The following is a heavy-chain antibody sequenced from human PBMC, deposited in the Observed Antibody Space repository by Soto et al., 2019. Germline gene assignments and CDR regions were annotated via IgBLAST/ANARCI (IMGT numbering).Heavy chain of an antibody. J-gene: IGHJ4*02. CDR3: ASKYYDSSGYPHPEYYFDY. CDR1: GGTFSSYA. Sequence: SVKVSCKASGGTFSSYAISWVRQAPGQGLEWMGGIIPIFGTANYAQKFQGRVTITADESTSTAYMELSSLRSEDTAVYYCASKYYDSSGYPHPEYYFDYWGQGTLVTVSS. CDR2: IIPIFGTA. V-gene: IGHV1-69*13. D-gene: IGHD3-22*01.